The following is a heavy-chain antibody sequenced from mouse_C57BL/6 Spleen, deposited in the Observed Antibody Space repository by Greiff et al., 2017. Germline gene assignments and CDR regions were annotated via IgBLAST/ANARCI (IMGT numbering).Heavy chain of an antibody. D-gene: IGHD2-3*01. J-gene: IGHJ4*01. CDR1: GFIFNTYA. CDR2: IRSKSNNYAT. Sequence: EVKLAESGGGLVQPKGSLKLSCAASGFIFNTYAMNWVRQAPGKGLEWVARIRSKSNNYATYYADSVKDRFTISRDDSESMLYLQMNNLKTEDTAMYYCVRQGGYYPFYYAMDYWGQGTSVTVSS. CDR3: VRQGGYYPFYYAMDY. V-gene: IGHV10-1*01.